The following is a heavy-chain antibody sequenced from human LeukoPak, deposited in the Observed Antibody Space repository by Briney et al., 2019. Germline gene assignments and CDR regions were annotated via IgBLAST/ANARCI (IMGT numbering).Heavy chain of an antibody. D-gene: IGHD6-13*01. CDR2: ISGSGGST. V-gene: IGHV3-23*01. CDR1: GFTFSSYA. J-gene: IGHJ6*03. Sequence: PGGSLRLSCAASGFTFSSYAMSWVRQAPGKGLEWVSAISGSGGSTYYADSVKGRFTISRDNAKNSLYLQMNSLRAEDTAVYYCARSGRRKQRLVRAEGYYYYYMDVWGKGTTVTVSS. CDR3: ARSGRRKQRLVRAEGYYYYYMDV.